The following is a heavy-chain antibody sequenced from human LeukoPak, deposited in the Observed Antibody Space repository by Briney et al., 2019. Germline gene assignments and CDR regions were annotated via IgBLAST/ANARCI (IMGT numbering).Heavy chain of an antibody. Sequence: GGSLRLSCAASGFTFSSYGMHWVRQAPGKGLEWVAVISYDGSNKYYADSVKGRFTISRDNSKNTLYLQMNSLRAEDTAVYYCAKVGHRGGMISSGWYGDYYYYGMDVWGQGTTVTVSS. J-gene: IGHJ6*02. D-gene: IGHD6-19*01. CDR3: AKVGHRGGMISSGWYGDYYYYGMDV. V-gene: IGHV3-30*18. CDR1: GFTFSSYG. CDR2: ISYDGSNK.